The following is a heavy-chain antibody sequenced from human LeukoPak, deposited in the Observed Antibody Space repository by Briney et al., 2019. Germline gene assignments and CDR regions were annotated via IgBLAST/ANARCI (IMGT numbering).Heavy chain of an antibody. J-gene: IGHJ4*02. Sequence: GGSLRLSCAASGFTFSSYAMHWVRQAPGKGLEWVAVISYDGSNKYYADSVKGRFTISRDNSKNTLYLQMNSLRAKDTAVYYCARDIPAMYSSSWTLDYWGQGTLVTVSS. V-gene: IGHV3-30-3*01. CDR2: ISYDGSNK. CDR1: GFTFSSYA. D-gene: IGHD6-13*01. CDR3: ARDIPAMYSSSWTLDY.